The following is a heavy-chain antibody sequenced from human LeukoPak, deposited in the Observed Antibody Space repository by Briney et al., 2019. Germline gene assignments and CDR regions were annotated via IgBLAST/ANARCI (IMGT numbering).Heavy chain of an antibody. V-gene: IGHV1-69*13. J-gene: IGHJ4*02. D-gene: IGHD2-2*01. CDR3: ARGVSTGYCSSTSCYAFDH. CDR1: GGTFSSYA. CDR2: IIPIFGTA. Sequence: ASVKVSCKASGGTFSSYAISWVRQAPGQGLEWMGGIIPIFGTANYAQKFQGRVTITADESTSTAYMELSSLRSEDTAVYYCARGVSTGYCSSTSCYAFDHWGQGTLVTVSS.